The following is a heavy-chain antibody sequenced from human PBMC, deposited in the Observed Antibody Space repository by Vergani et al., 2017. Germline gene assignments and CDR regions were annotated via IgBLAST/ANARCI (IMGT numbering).Heavy chain of an antibody. D-gene: IGHD2-2*01. CDR1: GGSISSSSYY. CDR3: ARLGYCSSTSCYYYYYYGMDV. V-gene: IGHV4-39*01. J-gene: IGHJ6*02. Sequence: QLQLQESGPGLVKPSETLSLTCTVSGGSISSSSYYWGWIRQPPGKGLEWIGSIYYSGSTYYNPFLKSRVTISVDTSKNQFSLKLSSVTAADTAVYYCARLGYCSSTSCYYYYYYGMDVWGQGTTVTVSS. CDR2: IYYSGST.